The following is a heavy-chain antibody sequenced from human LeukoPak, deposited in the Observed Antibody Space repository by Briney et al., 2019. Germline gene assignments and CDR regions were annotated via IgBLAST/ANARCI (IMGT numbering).Heavy chain of an antibody. J-gene: IGHJ4*02. Sequence: SETLSLTCTVSGGSISSSSYYWGWIRQPPGKGLEWIGSIYYSGSTYYNPSLKSRVTISVDTSKNQFSLKLSSVTAADTAVYYCAYAGDYVGVFDYWGQGTLVTVSS. D-gene: IGHD4-17*01. CDR1: GGSISSSSYY. V-gene: IGHV4-39*07. CDR3: AYAGDYVGVFDY. CDR2: IYYSGST.